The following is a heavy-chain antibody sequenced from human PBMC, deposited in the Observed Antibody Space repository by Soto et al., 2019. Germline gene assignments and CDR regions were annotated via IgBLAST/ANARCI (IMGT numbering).Heavy chain of an antibody. V-gene: IGHV2-5*02. CDR1: GFSLSTSGVG. CDR2: IYWDDDK. CDR3: AHSPWTGTTAYFDF. Sequence: QITLEESGPTRVKPTQSLALTCTFSGFSLSTSGVGVGWVRQPPGKALEWLALIYWDDDKRYSPSLQSRLTITKATAKNQVVLIMLNMDPVDTATYYCAHSPWTGTTAYFDFWGQGTLVTVSS. J-gene: IGHJ4*02. D-gene: IGHD1-1*01.